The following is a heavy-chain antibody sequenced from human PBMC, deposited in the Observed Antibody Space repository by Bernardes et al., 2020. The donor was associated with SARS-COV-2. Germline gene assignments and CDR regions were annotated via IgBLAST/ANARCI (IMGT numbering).Heavy chain of an antibody. J-gene: IGHJ4*02. CDR1: GFTFWNYD. CDR3: AKDLGGYGDYAGDD. D-gene: IGHD4-17*01. V-gene: IGHV3-23*01. Sequence: GGSLRLSCVASGFTFWNYDMSWVRQAPGKGLEWVSVVSISGDSTHHADSVKGRFTISRDNSKNTLYLQMNSLRAEDTAVYYCAKDLGGYGDYAGDDWGQGTLVTVSS. CDR2: VSISGDST.